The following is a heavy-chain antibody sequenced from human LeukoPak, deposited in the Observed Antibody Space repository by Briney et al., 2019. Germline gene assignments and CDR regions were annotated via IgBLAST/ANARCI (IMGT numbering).Heavy chain of an antibody. CDR2: IRYDGSNK. Sequence: GGSRRLSCAASGFTFSSYGMHWVRQAPGKGLEWVAFIRYDGSNKYYADSVKGRFTISRDNSKNTLYLQMNSLRAEDTAVYYCARNYGSGSLVFGYWGQGTLVTVSS. D-gene: IGHD3-10*01. CDR3: ARNYGSGSLVFGY. J-gene: IGHJ4*02. V-gene: IGHV3-30*02. CDR1: GFTFSSYG.